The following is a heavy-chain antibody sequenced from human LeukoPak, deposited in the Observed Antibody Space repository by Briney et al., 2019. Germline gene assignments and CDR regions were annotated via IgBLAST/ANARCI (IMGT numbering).Heavy chain of an antibody. CDR3: ARGDIAVAGTEYFQH. CDR2: INHSGST. V-gene: IGHV4-34*01. CDR1: GGSISGYY. Sequence: PSETLSLTCTVSGGSISGYYWSWIRQPPGKGLEWIGEINHSGSTNYNPSLKSRVTISVDTSKNQFSLKLSSVTAADTAVYYCARGDIAVAGTEYFQHWGQGTLVTVSS. D-gene: IGHD6-19*01. J-gene: IGHJ1*01.